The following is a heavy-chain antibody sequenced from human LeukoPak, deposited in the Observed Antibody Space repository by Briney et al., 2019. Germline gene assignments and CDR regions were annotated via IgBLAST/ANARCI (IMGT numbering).Heavy chain of an antibody. CDR1: GYSFTSYW. V-gene: IGHV5-51*01. CDR2: IYPGDSDT. Sequence: GESLKISCQGSGYSFTSYWIGWVRQMPGKGLEWMGIIYPGDSDTRYRPSFQGQVTISVDKSISTAYLQWSTLKASDTAMYYCARELDFGGSNDAFDIWGKGTMVTVSS. D-gene: IGHD4-23*01. CDR3: ARELDFGGSNDAFDI. J-gene: IGHJ3*02.